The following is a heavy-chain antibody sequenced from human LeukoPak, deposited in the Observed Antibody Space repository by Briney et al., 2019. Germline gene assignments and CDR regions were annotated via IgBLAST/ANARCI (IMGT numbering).Heavy chain of an antibody. Sequence: GGSLRLSCATSGFTFSSYGMSWVRQAPGKGLEWVSAISGSGGSTYYADSVKGRFTISRDNSKNTVSLQMNSLRGDDTAVYYCAKDDAWGRYKDWGQGTLVTVSS. CDR2: ISGSGGST. J-gene: IGHJ1*01. CDR3: AKDDAWGRYKD. CDR1: GFTFSSYG. D-gene: IGHD3-16*01. V-gene: IGHV3-23*01.